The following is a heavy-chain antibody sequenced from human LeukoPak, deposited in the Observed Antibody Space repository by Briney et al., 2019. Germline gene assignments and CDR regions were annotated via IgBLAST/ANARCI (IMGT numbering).Heavy chain of an antibody. V-gene: IGHV1-69*05. Sequence: SVKVSCKASGGTFSSYAISWVRQAPGQGLEWMGRIIPIFGTANYAQKFQGRVTITTDESTSTAYMELSSLRSEDTAVYYCARSLGSGWYGYYYYRDVWGKGPTVTVSS. CDR1: GGTFSSYA. CDR3: ARSLGSGWYGYYYYRDV. CDR2: IIPIFGTA. D-gene: IGHD6-19*01. J-gene: IGHJ6*03.